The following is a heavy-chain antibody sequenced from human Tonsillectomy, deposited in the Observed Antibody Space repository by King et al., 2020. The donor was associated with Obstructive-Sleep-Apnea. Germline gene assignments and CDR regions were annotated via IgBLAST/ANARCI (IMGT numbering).Heavy chain of an antibody. CDR2: IYYSGST. CDR1: GGSISSSSYY. Sequence: QLQESGPGLVEPSETLSLTCTVSGGSISSSSYYWGWIRQPPGKGLEWIGSIYYSGSTYYNPSLKSRVTISVDTSKNQFSLKLSSVTAADTAVYYCARFDILTRYASKYWGQGTLVTVSS. J-gene: IGHJ4*02. CDR3: ARFDILTRYASKY. V-gene: IGHV4-39*07. D-gene: IGHD3-9*01.